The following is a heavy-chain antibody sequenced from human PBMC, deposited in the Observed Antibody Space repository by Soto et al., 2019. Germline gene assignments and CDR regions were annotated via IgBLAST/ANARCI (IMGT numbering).Heavy chain of an antibody. CDR3: AREVMVYAYSHYFDY. J-gene: IGHJ4*02. V-gene: IGHV1-69*04. CDR2: IIPILGIA. CDR1: GGTFSSYT. D-gene: IGHD2-8*01. Sequence: SVKVSCTASGGTFSSYTISWVRQAPGQGLEWMGRIIPILGIANYAQKFQGRVTITADKSTSTAYMELSSLRSEDTAVYYCAREVMVYAYSHYFDYWGQGTLVTVSS.